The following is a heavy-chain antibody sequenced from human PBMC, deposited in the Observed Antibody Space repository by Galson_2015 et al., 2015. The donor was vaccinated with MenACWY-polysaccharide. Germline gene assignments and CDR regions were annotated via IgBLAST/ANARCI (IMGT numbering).Heavy chain of an antibody. CDR1: GFTFSTYW. CDR2: IKSGGSST. V-gene: IGHV3-74*01. CDR3: ARGYSACD. J-gene: IGHJ4*02. D-gene: IGHD5-12*01. Sequence: SLRLSCAASGFTFSTYWMHWVRQAPGKGLVWVSRIKSGGSSTNYADSVKGRFTISRDNAKNTLYLQMNSLRAEDTALYYCARGYSACDWGQGTLVTVSA.